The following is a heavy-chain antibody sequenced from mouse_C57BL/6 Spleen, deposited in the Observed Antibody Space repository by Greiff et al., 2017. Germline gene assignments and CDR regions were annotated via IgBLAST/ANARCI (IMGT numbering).Heavy chain of an antibody. CDR2: IYPGDGDT. V-gene: IGHV1-80*01. D-gene: IGHD1-1*01. CDR1: GYAFSSYW. Sequence: VQLQQSGAELVKPGASVKISCKASGYAFSSYWMNWVKQRPGKGLEWIGQIYPGDGDTNYNGKFKGKATLTADKSSNTAYMQLSSLTSEDSAVYFCARKVTTVVADYFDYWGQGTTLTVSS. CDR3: ARKVTTVVADYFDY. J-gene: IGHJ2*01.